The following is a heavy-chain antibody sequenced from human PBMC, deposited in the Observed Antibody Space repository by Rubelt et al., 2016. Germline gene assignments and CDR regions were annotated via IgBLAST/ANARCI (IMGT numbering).Heavy chain of an antibody. CDR1: SYS. Sequence: SYSMNWVRQAPGKGLEWVSSISSSSSYIYYADSVKGRFTISRDNAKNSLYLQMNSLRAEDTAVYYCARRPPTYDILSDDAFDIWGQGTMVTVSS. D-gene: IGHD3-9*01. V-gene: IGHV3-21*01. CDR2: ISSSSSYI. J-gene: IGHJ3*02. CDR3: ARRPPTYDILSDDAFDI.